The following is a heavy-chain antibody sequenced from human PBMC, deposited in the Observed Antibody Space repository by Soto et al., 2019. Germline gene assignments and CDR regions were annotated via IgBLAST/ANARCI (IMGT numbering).Heavy chain of an antibody. D-gene: IGHD2-21*01. Sequence: PGGYLRLCCADSGFTFSTYAMSWVRLAPGQGLESVSALRGSGGSTYYADSVKSRFTISRDNSKNTVYLQMNSLRAEDAAGYYSAKDFAFHEAPQRPLGGQGTLITV. CDR1: GFTFSTYA. V-gene: IGHV3-23*01. CDR3: AKDFAFHEAPQRPL. CDR2: LRGSGGST. J-gene: IGHJ4*02.